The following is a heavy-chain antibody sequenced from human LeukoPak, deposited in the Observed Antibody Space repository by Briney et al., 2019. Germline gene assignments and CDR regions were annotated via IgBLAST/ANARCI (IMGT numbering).Heavy chain of an antibody. J-gene: IGHJ4*02. V-gene: IGHV4-34*01. D-gene: IGHD3-10*01. CDR2: INHSGST. CDR3: ARAAHYYGSGSRGAHFDY. CDR1: GGSFSGYY. Sequence: SETLSLTCAVYGGSFSGYYWSWIRQPPGKGLEWIVEINHSGSTNYNPSLKSRVTISVDTSKNQFSLKLSSVTAADTAVYYCARAAHYYGSGSRGAHFDYWGQGTLVTVSS.